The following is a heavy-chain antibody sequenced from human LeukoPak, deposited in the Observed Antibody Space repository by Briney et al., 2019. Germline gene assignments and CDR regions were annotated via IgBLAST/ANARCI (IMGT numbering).Heavy chain of an antibody. J-gene: IGHJ4*02. D-gene: IGHD2-21*02. V-gene: IGHV3-30*06. Sequence: GGSLRLSCAASGFTFSSYGMHWVRQAPGKGLEWVALIWYDGSNKYYADSVKGRFTISRDNSKNTLYLQMNSLRAEDTAVYYCARSPHPNHYIVVVTAISYYFDYWGQGTLVTVSS. CDR3: ARSPHPNHYIVVVTAISYYFDY. CDR2: IWYDGSNK. CDR1: GFTFSSYG.